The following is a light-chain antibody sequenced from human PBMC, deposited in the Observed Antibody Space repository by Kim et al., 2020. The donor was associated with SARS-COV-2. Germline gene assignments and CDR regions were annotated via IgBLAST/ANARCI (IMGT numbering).Light chain of an antibody. V-gene: IGLV2-14*03. CDR3: CSYAGSDIVI. J-gene: IGLJ2*01. Sequence: GQSITIVCTASSSDFLDDPYVSWYQHHPGKAPKLLIYDATKRPSGVSNRFSGSKSGNTASLTISGLQAEDEADYYCCSYAGSDIVIFGGGTQLTVL. CDR2: DAT. CDR1: SSDFLDDPY.